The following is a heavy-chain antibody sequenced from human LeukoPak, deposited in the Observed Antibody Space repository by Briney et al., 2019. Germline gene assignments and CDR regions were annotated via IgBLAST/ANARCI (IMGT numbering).Heavy chain of an antibody. CDR2: IGGSSGAI. D-gene: IGHD1-26*01. CDR1: GFSFSSYS. V-gene: IGHV3-21*01. CDR3: ARDNRGIDNAFDI. J-gene: IGHJ3*02. Sequence: GGSLRLSCAASGFSFSSYSLNWVRQAPGKGLEWIASIGGSSGAIHYADSVKGRFTISRDNAKNSLYLQMNSLRAEDTAVYYCARDNRGIDNAFDIWGQGTMVAVSS.